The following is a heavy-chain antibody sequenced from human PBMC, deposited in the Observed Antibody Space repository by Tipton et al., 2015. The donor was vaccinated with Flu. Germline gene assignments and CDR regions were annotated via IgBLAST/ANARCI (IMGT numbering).Heavy chain of an antibody. J-gene: IGHJ4*02. V-gene: IGHV3-20*04. D-gene: IGHD5-12*01. CDR1: GFTFDDYG. CDR3: ARGRGGYPLYYYDY. Sequence: LSLTCTASGFTFDDYGMTWVRQAPGKGLEWVSDIKWNGGSTGYADSVKGRFTISRDNAKNFLYLQMSSLRAEDTALYYCARGRGGYPLYYYDYWGQGTLVTVSS. CDR2: IKWNGGST.